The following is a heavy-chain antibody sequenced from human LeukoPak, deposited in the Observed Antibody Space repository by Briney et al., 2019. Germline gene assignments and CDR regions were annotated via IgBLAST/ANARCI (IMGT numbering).Heavy chain of an antibody. Sequence: ASAKVSCKASGYSFTSYYIHWVRQAPEQGLEWMGRINPNSGDTNYAQKFQGRVTMTRDTSINTAYMELSRLRSDDTAVYYCARLYCTNDVCSSFDYWGQGTLVTVSS. J-gene: IGHJ4*02. V-gene: IGHV1-2*06. CDR1: GYSFTSYY. CDR2: INPNSGDT. CDR3: ARLYCTNDVCSSFDY. D-gene: IGHD2-8*01.